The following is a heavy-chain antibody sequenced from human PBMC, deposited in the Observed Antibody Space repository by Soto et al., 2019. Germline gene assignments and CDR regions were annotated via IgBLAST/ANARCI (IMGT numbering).Heavy chain of an antibody. CDR2: IYWDDDK. Sequence: QITLKESGPTLVKPTQTLTLTCTFSGFSLSTSGVGVGWIRPPPGKALEWLALIYWDDDKRYSPSLKSRLTITKDTSKNQVALTMTNMDPVDTATYYCAHSLIGYYYDSSGSNWFDPWGQGTLVTVSS. J-gene: IGHJ5*02. V-gene: IGHV2-5*02. D-gene: IGHD3-22*01. CDR1: GFSLSTSGVG. CDR3: AHSLIGYYYDSSGSNWFDP.